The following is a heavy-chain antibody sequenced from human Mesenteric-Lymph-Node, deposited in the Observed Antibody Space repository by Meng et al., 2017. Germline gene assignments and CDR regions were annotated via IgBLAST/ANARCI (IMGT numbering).Heavy chain of an antibody. CDR2: INHSGST. Sequence: QAQLQQWGRGLLNASETLSLTWAVYGGSFSGYYWSWIRQPPGKGLEWIGEINHSGSTNYNPSLKSRVTISVDTSKNQFSLKLSSVTAADTAVYYCARVAAAGNEWFNPWGQGTLVTVSS. CDR1: GGSFSGYY. CDR3: ARVAAAGNEWFNP. D-gene: IGHD6-13*01. V-gene: IGHV4-34*01. J-gene: IGHJ5*02.